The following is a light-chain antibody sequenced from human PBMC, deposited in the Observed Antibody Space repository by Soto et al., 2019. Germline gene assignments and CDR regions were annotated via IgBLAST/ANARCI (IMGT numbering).Light chain of an antibody. V-gene: IGKV4-1*01. J-gene: IGKJ1*01. CDR1: QSVLYRSDSKNY. CDR3: QQYFSTPWS. Sequence: DIVMTQSPDSLAVSLGERATINCRSSQSVLYRSDSKNYLAWYQQKVGQSPKLLIYWASTRQSGVPDRFSGSGSGSDFTLTVSSLQSKDVAVHSDQQYFSTPWSFGQGSKVEI. CDR2: WAS.